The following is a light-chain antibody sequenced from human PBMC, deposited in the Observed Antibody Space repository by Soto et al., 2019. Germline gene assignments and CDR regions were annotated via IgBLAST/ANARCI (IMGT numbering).Light chain of an antibody. V-gene: IGLV2-8*01. CDR3: TSYAGSNYV. J-gene: IGLJ1*01. CDR1: SSDVGGYNY. Sequence: QSALTQPPSASGSPGQSVTISCTGSSSDVGGYNYVSWYQQHPGKAPKLMIYQVSARPSGVPDRFSGSKSGNTASLTVSGLQAEDEADYYCTSYAGSNYVFGTGTKVTVL. CDR2: QVS.